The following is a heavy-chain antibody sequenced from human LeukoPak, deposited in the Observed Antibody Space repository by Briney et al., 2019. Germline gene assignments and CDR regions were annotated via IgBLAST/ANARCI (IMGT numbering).Heavy chain of an antibody. V-gene: IGHV4-39*07. J-gene: IGHJ5*02. CDR2: IYYSGST. Sequence: SETLSLTCTVSGGSISSSSYYWGWIRQPPGKGLEWIGGIYYSGSTYYNPSLKSRVTISVDTSKNQFSLKLSSVTAADTAVYYCARRPSYYDFWSTVGWFDPWGQGTLVTVSS. CDR1: GGSISSSSYY. CDR3: ARRPSYYDFWSTVGWFDP. D-gene: IGHD3-3*01.